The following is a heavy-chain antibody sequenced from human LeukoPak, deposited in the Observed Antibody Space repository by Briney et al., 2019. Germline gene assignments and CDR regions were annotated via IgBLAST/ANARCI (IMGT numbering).Heavy chain of an antibody. V-gene: IGHV3-9*01. D-gene: IGHD5-12*01. J-gene: IGHJ4*02. Sequence: GGSLRLSYAVSGFTFDDYAMHWVRQVPGKGLEWVSCISWNSDNIGYADSVKGRFTISRDNAKNSLYLQMNSLRAEDTALYYCITNGGGDSGYGNFDYWGQGTLVTVSS. CDR2: ISWNSDNI. CDR3: ITNGGGDSGYGNFDY. CDR1: GFTFDDYA.